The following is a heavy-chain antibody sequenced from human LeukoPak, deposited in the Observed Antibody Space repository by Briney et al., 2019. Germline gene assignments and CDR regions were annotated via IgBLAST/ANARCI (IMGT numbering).Heavy chain of an antibody. CDR1: GGSISSGGYY. D-gene: IGHD1-1*01. CDR2: IYHSGST. CDR3: ARDALEEEAHAFDI. V-gene: IGHV4-30-2*01. J-gene: IGHJ3*02. Sequence: PSETLSLTCTVSGGSISSGGYYWSWIRQPPGKGLEWIGYIYHSGSTYYNPSLKSRVTISVDRSKNQFSLKLSSVTAADTAVYYCARDALEEEAHAFDIWGQGTMVTVSS.